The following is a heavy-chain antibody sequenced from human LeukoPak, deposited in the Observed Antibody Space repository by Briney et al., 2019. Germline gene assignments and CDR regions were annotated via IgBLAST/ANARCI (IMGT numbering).Heavy chain of an antibody. J-gene: IGHJ4*02. CDR1: GYTSTSYY. D-gene: IGHD3-22*01. V-gene: IGHV1-46*01. CDR2: INPAGGST. CDR3: ARGRGVHDSHTYDYFDY. Sequence: ASVKVSCTASGYTSTSYYIHWVRQAPGQGLEWMGIINPAGGSTTYAQKFQGSRLTLTRDTSTSTVYMELSSLRSEDTAVYYCARGRGVHDSHTYDYFDYWGQGSLVTVSS.